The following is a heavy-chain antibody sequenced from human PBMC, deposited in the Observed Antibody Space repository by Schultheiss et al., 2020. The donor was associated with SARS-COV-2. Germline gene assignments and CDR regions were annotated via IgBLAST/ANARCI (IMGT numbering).Heavy chain of an antibody. CDR3: ARAGYQLLPRYYFDY. D-gene: IGHD2-2*01. V-gene: IGHV4-4*07. Sequence: SQTLSLTCTVSGGSISSYYWSWIRQPAGKGLEWIGRIYTSGSTNYNPSLKSRVTMSVDTSKNQFSLKLSSVTAADTAVYYCARAGYQLLPRYYFDYWGHGTLVTVSS. CDR1: GGSISSYY. CDR2: IYTSGST. J-gene: IGHJ4*01.